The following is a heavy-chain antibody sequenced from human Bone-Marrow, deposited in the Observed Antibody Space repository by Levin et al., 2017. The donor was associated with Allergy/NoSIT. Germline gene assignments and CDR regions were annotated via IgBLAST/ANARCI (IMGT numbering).Heavy chain of an antibody. CDR2: IIPILGIA. V-gene: IGHV1-69*04. CDR1: GGTFSSYT. CDR3: AREGGTMVRGVMMGFDY. J-gene: IGHJ4*02. Sequence: KISCKASGGTFSSYTISWVRQAPGQGLEWMGRIIPILGIANYAQKFQGRVTITADKSTSTAYMELSSLRSEDTAVYYCAREGGTMVRGVMMGFDYWGQGTLVTVSS. D-gene: IGHD3-10*01.